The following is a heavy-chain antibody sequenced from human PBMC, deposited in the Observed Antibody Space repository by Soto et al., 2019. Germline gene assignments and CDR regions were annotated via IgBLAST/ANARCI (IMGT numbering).Heavy chain of an antibody. J-gene: IGHJ4*02. Sequence: SETLSLTCTVSAGSISSYYWSWIRQPPGKGLEWIGYIYYSGSTNYNPSLKSRVTISVDTSKNQFSLKLSSVTAADTAVYYCARLVDTAIPDFDYWGQGTLVTVSS. V-gene: IGHV4-59*08. CDR3: ARLVDTAIPDFDY. CDR1: AGSISSYY. CDR2: IYYSGST. D-gene: IGHD5-18*01.